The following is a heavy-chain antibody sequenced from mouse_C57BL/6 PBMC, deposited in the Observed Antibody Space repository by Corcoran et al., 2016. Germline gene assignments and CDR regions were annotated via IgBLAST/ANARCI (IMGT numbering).Heavy chain of an antibody. J-gene: IGHJ2*01. CDR3: ARSTTAHYFDY. D-gene: IGHD1-2*01. CDR1: GYTITDYY. V-gene: IGHV1-76*01. CDR2: IYPGSGNT. Sequence: QVQLKQSGAELVRPGASVKLSCKASGYTITDYYINWVKQRPGQGLEWIARIYPGSGNTYYNEKFKGKATLTAEKSSSTAYMQLSSLTSEDSAVYFCARSTTAHYFDYWGQGTTLTVSS.